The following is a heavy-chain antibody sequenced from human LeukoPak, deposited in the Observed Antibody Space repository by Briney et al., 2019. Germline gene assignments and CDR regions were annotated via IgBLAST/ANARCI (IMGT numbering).Heavy chain of an antibody. CDR2: IKQEGSEK. V-gene: IGHV3-7*04. CDR3: ARDGTYTDYDPDFDI. J-gene: IGHJ4*02. D-gene: IGHD5-12*01. Sequence: GGSLRLSCVASGFTFSRFWMSWVRQAPGKGLEWVANIKQEGSEKYYVDSVKGRFTISRDNAKNSLYLQMNSLRAEDTAVFYCARDGTYTDYDPDFDIWGEGTLVTVSS. CDR1: GFTFSRFW.